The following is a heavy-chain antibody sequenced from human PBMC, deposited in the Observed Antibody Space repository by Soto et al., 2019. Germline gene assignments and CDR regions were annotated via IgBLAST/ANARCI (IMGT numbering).Heavy chain of an antibody. D-gene: IGHD7-27*01. CDR3: ATDSWGPEV. Sequence: QVQLVESWGGVVQPGRSLRLSCAASGFSFSSYNMHWVRQAPGKGLEWVTFIWRDGNSQSHADSVKGRFTVSRDNSKNTLYLQMDSLRGEDTAVYYCATDSWGPEVWGQGTTVTVSS. V-gene: IGHV3-33*01. CDR1: GFSFSSYN. CDR2: IWRDGNSQ. J-gene: IGHJ6*02.